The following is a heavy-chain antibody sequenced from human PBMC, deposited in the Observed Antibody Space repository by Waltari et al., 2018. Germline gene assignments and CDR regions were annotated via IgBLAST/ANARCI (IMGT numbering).Heavy chain of an antibody. CDR2: ISYDGSNK. CDR3: ARKPGIAAADDYYGMDV. J-gene: IGHJ6*02. V-gene: IGHV3-30-3*01. Sequence: QVQLVESGGGVVQPGRSLRLSCAASGFTFSRYAMHWVRQAPGTGLEWVAVISYDGSNKDYADSVKGRFTIARDNSKNTLYLQMNSLGAEDTAVYYCARKPGIAAADDYYGMDVWGQGTTVTVSS. D-gene: IGHD6-13*01. CDR1: GFTFSRYA.